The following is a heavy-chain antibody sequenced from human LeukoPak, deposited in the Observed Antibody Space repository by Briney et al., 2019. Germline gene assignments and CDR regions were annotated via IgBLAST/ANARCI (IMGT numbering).Heavy chain of an antibody. Sequence: SETLSLTCTVSGGSISSGGYYWSWIRQHPGKGLEWIGYIYYSGSTYYNPSHKSRVTISVDTSKNQFSLKLSSVTAADTAVYYCARDRYSSSWYYFDYWGQGTLVTVSS. D-gene: IGHD6-13*01. CDR3: ARDRYSSSWYYFDY. CDR2: IYYSGST. J-gene: IGHJ4*02. CDR1: GGSISSGGYY. V-gene: IGHV4-31*03.